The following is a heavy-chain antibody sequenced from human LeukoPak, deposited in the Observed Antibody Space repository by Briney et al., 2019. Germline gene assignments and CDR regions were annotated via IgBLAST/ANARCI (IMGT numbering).Heavy chain of an antibody. V-gene: IGHV1-46*01. Sequence: ASVKVSCKASGYTFTSYYMHWVRQAPGQGLEWMGIINPSGGSTSYAQKFQGRVTMTRDTSTSTVYMELSSLRSEDTPVYYCAKGPVVVVAATSLDYWGQGTLVTVSS. CDR2: INPSGGST. J-gene: IGHJ4*02. CDR1: GYTFTSYY. CDR3: AKGPVVVVAATSLDY. D-gene: IGHD2-15*01.